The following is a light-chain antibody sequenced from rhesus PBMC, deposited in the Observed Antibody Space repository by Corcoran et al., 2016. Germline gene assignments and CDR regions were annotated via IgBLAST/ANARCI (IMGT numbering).Light chain of an antibody. CDR3: QQRNSYPYS. CDR2: DAS. Sequence: DIQLTQSPSSLSASVGDRVTITCRASQGISSYLVWYQQKSVKAPKFLIYDASTWQTGVPLRFSGSGSGTEFTLPNSALQPEDFATYYCQQRNSYPYSFGQGTKVDI. J-gene: IGKJ2*01. CDR1: QGISSY. V-gene: IGKV1-38*01.